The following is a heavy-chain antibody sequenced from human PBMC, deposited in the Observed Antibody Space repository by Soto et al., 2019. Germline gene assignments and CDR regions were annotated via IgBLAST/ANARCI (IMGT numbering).Heavy chain of an antibody. CDR2: IYYSGST. V-gene: IGHV4-31*03. D-gene: IGHD3-9*01. J-gene: IGHJ5*02. Sequence: SETLSLTCTVSGGSISSGGYYWSWIRQHPGKGLEWIGYIYYSGSTYYNTSLKSRVTISVDTSKNQFSLKLSSVTAADTAVYYCARDRYYDILTGHNWFDPWGQGTLVTVSS. CDR3: ARDRYYDILTGHNWFDP. CDR1: GGSISSGGYY.